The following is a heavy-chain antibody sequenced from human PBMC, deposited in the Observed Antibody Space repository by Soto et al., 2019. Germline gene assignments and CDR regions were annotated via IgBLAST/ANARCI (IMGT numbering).Heavy chain of an antibody. D-gene: IGHD1-26*01. J-gene: IGHJ4*02. V-gene: IGHV3-11*06. CDR2: ISSSASYR. CDR1: GFSFGDYY. Sequence: QVQLVEAGGRLVKPGGSLRLPCAASGFSFGDYYMSWIRQAPGKGLEWISFISSSASYRDYADSVRGRFTISRDNVNNSLYLQMNSLTVEDTAVYYCVKDGGDSGSSIAVNWGRGTLVTVSS. CDR3: VKDGGDSGSSIAVN.